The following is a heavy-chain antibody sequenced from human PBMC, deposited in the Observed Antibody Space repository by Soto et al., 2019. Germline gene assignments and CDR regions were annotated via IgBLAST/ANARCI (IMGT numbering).Heavy chain of an antibody. Sequence: PSETLSLTCTLYDGSFSDYYWGWIRQPPGKGLEWIGEISHSGSTNYTPSLKSRVTISVDTSKNQFSLKLTSVTAADTALYYCARGLRASFGVRLSYYYYGMDVWGQGTTVTVSS. V-gene: IGHV4-34*01. CDR1: DGSFSDYY. CDR2: ISHSGST. CDR3: ARGLRASFGVRLSYYYYGMDV. D-gene: IGHD3-10*01. J-gene: IGHJ6*02.